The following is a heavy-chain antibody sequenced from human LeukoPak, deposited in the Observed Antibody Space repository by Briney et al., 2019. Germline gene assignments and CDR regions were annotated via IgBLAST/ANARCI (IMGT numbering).Heavy chain of an antibody. CDR2: ISAHNDNT. Sequence: ASVKVSCKASGYTFTRNGITWVRQAPGQGLEWMGWISAHNDNTKYAQKLQGRVTMTTETSTNTAYMELRSLISDDTAVYYCAGDGPRYCSGGICYSDHWGQGTLVTVSS. D-gene: IGHD2-15*01. V-gene: IGHV1-18*01. CDR3: AGDGPRYCSGGICYSDH. J-gene: IGHJ4*02. CDR1: GYTFTRNG.